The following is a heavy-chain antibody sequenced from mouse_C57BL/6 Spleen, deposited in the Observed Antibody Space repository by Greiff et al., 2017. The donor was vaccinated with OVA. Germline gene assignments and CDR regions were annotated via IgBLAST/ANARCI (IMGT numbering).Heavy chain of an antibody. D-gene: IGHD2-3*01. V-gene: IGHV5-4*01. CDR2: ISDGGSYT. Sequence: EVQRVESGGGLVKPGGSLKLSCAASGFTFSSYAMSWVRQTPEKRLEWVATISDGGSYTYYPDNVKGRFTISRDNAKNNLYLQMSHLKSEDTAMYYCAREGGYDGYPYWGQGTLVTVSA. CDR3: AREGGYDGYPY. CDR1: GFTFSSYA. J-gene: IGHJ3*01.